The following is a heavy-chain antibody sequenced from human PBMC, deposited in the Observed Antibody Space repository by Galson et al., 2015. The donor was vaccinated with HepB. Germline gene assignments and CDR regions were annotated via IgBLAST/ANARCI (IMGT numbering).Heavy chain of an antibody. V-gene: IGHV3-7*03. J-gene: IGHJ4*02. CDR3: VRVFIDYGDCGIDY. CDR2: IRQDGSGK. D-gene: IGHD4-17*01. CDR1: GFTFSSYW. Sequence: SLRLSCAASGFTFSSYWMSWVRQAPGKGLEWVANIRQDGSGKYYVDSVKGRFTISRDNAKNSLYLQMNSLRAEDTAVYYCVRVFIDYGDCGIDYWGQGTLVTVSS.